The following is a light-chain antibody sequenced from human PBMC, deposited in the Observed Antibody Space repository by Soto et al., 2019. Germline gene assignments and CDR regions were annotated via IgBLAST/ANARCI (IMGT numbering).Light chain of an antibody. CDR3: AAWDDSLNGPV. CDR1: SSNIGSNT. Sequence: QSVLTQPPSVSAAPGQNVTISCSGTSSNIGSNTVNWYQQLPGTAPKVLIYSNNQRPSGVPDRFSGSKSGTSASLAISGLQSEDEADYYCAAWDDSLNGPVFGGGTQLTVL. CDR2: SNN. J-gene: IGLJ3*02. V-gene: IGLV1-44*01.